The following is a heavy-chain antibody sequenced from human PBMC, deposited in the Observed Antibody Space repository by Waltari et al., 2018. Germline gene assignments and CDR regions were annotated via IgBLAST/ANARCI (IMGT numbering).Heavy chain of an antibody. J-gene: IGHJ2*01. D-gene: IGHD5-18*01. CDR3: ARRGAEKYSYGYARWYFDL. CDR1: GFTFSSYG. CDR2: SDYSGST. Sequence: QVQLVESGGGVVQPGRSLRLSCAASGFTFSSYGMHWVRQAPGKGLEWIGSSDYSGSTYYNPSLKSRVTISVDTSKNQFSLKLSSVTAADTAVYYCARRGAEKYSYGYARWYFDLWGRGTLVTVSS. V-gene: IGHV4-39*01.